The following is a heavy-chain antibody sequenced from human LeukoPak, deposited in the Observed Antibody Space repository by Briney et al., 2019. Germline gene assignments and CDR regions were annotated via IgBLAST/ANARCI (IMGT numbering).Heavy chain of an antibody. V-gene: IGHV1-2*02. J-gene: IGHJ4*02. Sequence: VASVKVSCKASGYTFTGYYMHWVRQAPGQGLEWMGWINPNSGGTNYAQKFQGRVTMTRDTSISTAYMELSRLRSDDTAVYYCARTTDYYDSSGYYRRHYFDYWGQGTLVTVSS. CDR3: ARTTDYYDSSGYYRRHYFDY. D-gene: IGHD3-22*01. CDR1: GYTFTGYY. CDR2: INPNSGGT.